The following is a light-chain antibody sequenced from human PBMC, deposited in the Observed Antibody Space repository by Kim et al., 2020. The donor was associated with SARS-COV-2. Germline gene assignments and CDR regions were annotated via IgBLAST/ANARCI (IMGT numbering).Light chain of an antibody. CDR1: QSIRTY. V-gene: IGKV1-39*01. CDR3: QQSYTTPGT. J-gene: IGKJ2*02. CDR2: AAS. Sequence: SASVGDRDTITCRASQSIRTYLNWYQQKPGKAPKLLIYAASSLQSGVPSRFSGSGSGTDFTLTISSLQPEDFATYYCQQSYTTPGTFGQGTKLEI.